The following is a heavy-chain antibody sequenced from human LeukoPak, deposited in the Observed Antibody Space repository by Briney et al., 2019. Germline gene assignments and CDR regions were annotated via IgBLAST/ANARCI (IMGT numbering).Heavy chain of an antibody. CDR3: SRESGAFCPFGY. CDR1: GGSISSTNW. V-gene: IGHV4-4*02. J-gene: IGHJ4*02. CDR2: ISLTRRT. D-gene: IGHD1-26*01. Sequence: PSETLSLTCGVSGGSISSTNWWRWVRQPPGQGLEWIGEISLTRRTIYNPSLDGRVTMSLGESSNQLSMNLTSVTAADTAIYYCSRESGAFCPFGYWGQGTLVIVPS.